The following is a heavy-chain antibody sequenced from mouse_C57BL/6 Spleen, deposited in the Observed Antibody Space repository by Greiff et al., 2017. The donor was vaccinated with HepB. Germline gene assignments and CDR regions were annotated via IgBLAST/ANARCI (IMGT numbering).Heavy chain of an antibody. Sequence: EVQLQQSGTVLARPGASVKMSCKTSGYTFTSYWMHWVKQRPGQGLEWIGAIYPGNSDTSYNQKFKGKAKLTAVTSASTAYMELSSLTNEDSAVYYCTRADYYGSSSVDYWGQGTTLTVSS. CDR3: TRADYYGSSSVDY. CDR2: IYPGNSDT. J-gene: IGHJ2*01. D-gene: IGHD1-1*01. V-gene: IGHV1-5*01. CDR1: GYTFTSYW.